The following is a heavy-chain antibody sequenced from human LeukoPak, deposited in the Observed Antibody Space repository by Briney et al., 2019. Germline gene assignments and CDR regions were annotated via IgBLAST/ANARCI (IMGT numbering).Heavy chain of an antibody. CDR2: INHSGST. Sequence: SETLSLTCAVYGVSFSGYYWSWIRQPPGKGLEWIGEINHSGSTNYNPSLKSRVTISVDTSKNQFSLKLSSVTAADTAVYYCARHRDIVVVPAAAQDEDAFDIWGQGTMVTVSS. J-gene: IGHJ3*02. D-gene: IGHD2-2*01. CDR1: GVSFSGYY. V-gene: IGHV4-34*01. CDR3: ARHRDIVVVPAAAQDEDAFDI.